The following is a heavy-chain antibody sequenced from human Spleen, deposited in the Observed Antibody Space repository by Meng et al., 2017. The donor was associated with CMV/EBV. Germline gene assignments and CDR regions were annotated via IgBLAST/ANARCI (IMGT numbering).Heavy chain of an antibody. V-gene: IGHV4-31*03. CDR1: GGSISSGGYY. CDR2: IYSSGST. D-gene: IGHD3-16*01. J-gene: IGHJ5*02. CDR3: ARGPYYLDP. Sequence: LTCTVSGGSISSGGYYWSWIRQHPGKGLEWIGYIYSSGSTYYNPSLRSRVTMSLDTSKKQFSVKLTSVTAADTAVYYCARGPYYLDPWGQGTLVTVSS.